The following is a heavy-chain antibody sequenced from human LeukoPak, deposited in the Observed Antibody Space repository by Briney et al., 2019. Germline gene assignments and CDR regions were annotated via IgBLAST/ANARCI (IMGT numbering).Heavy chain of an antibody. Sequence: GGSLRLSCVASGFTFSSYGMHWVRQAPGKGLEWVAVISYDGSNKYYADSVKGRFAISRDNSKNTLYLQMNSLRAEDTAVYYCANLLRWEPYWGQGTRVTVSS. V-gene: IGHV3-30*18. CDR2: ISYDGSNK. CDR1: GFTFSSYG. CDR3: ANLLRWEPY. D-gene: IGHD4-23*01. J-gene: IGHJ4*02.